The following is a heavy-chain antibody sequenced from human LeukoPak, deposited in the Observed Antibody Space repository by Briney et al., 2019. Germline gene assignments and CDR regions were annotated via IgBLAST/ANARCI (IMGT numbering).Heavy chain of an antibody. J-gene: IGHJ4*02. CDR3: ARNGQPIDY. V-gene: IGHV3-74*01. D-gene: IGHD2-8*01. CDR2: INSDGSST. CDR1: GFTVSSNY. Sequence: PGGSLRLSCAASGFTVSSNYMSWVRQAPGKGLVWVSRINSDGSSTSYADSVKGRFTISRDNAKNTLYLQMNSLRAEDTAVYYCARNGQPIDYWGQGTLVTVSS.